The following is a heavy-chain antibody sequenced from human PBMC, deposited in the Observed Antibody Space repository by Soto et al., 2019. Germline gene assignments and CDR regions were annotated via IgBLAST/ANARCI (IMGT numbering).Heavy chain of an antibody. CDR2: INHSGST. Sequence: SETLSLTCAVYGRSFSGYYWSWIRQPPGEGLEWIGEINHSGSTNYNPSLKHRVNITVDTSKNQFSLKLSSVTAADPAVYYCARVRPDDGSGSKGYFDYWGQGTLVTVSS. CDR1: GRSFSGYY. CDR3: ARVRPDDGSGSKGYFDY. D-gene: IGHD3-10*01. J-gene: IGHJ4*02. V-gene: IGHV4-34*01.